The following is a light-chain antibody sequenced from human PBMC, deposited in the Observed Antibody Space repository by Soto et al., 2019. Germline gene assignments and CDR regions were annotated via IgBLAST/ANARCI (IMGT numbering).Light chain of an antibody. J-gene: IGKJ1*01. CDR2: GAS. CDR1: QSVSNNY. Sequence: EIVLTQSPGTLSLSPGERATLSCRASQSVSNNYLAWYQQKPGQAPRLLIYGASNRATGIPDRFSGSGSGTDFTLTISRLEPEAFAVYYCQQYGSSGTFGQGTK. CDR3: QQYGSSGT. V-gene: IGKV3-20*01.